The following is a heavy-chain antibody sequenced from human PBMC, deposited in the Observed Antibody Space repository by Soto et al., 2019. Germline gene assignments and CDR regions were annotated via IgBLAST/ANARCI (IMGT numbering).Heavy chain of an antibody. Sequence: GGSLRLSCAASGFTFSDHYMDWVRQAPGKGLEWVGRTRNKANSYTTEYAASVKGRFTISRDDSKNSLYLQMNSLKTEDTAVYYCARADILTGYFHWGQGTLVTVS. J-gene: IGHJ4*02. CDR2: TRNKANSYTT. D-gene: IGHD3-9*01. CDR3: ARADILTGYFH. CDR1: GFTFSDHY. V-gene: IGHV3-72*01.